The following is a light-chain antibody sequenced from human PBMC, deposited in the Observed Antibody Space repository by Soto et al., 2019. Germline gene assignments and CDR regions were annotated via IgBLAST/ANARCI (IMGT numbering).Light chain of an antibody. Sequence: YRVTVTCRASQGISHYLAWYQQKPGKPPTLLMYGASTLQSGVPSRFSGSGSGTDFTLTISRLEPEDFAVYYCQQYGSSPRTFGQGTKVDIK. J-gene: IGKJ1*01. CDR2: GAS. V-gene: IGKV1-27*01. CDR1: QGISHY. CDR3: QQYGSSPRT.